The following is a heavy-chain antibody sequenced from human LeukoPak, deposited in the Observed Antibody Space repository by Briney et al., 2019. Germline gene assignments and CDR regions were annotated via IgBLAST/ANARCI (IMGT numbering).Heavy chain of an antibody. CDR1: GGTFSSYA. J-gene: IGHJ4*02. Sequence: ASVKVSCKASGGTFSSYAISWVRQAPGQGLEWMGGIIPIFGTANYAQKFQGRVTITTDESTSTAYMELSSLRSEDTAVYYCARAGRGSYLRGSFNYWGQGTLVTVSS. CDR3: ARAGRGSYLRGSFNY. V-gene: IGHV1-69*05. CDR2: IIPIFGTA. D-gene: IGHD1-26*01.